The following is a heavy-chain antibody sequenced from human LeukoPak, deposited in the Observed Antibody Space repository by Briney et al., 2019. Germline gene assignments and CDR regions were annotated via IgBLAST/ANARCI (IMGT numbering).Heavy chain of an antibody. J-gene: IGHJ3*02. V-gene: IGHV3-7*01. D-gene: IGHD1-26*01. CDR2: IKQDGSEK. Sequence: GGSLRLSCAASGFTFPNYWMSWVRQAPGKGLECVAKIKQDGSEKDYVDSVKGRFTISRDNAKNSLYMQMNRLRAEDTAVYYCARGSEWDRLFAFDMWGQGTVVTVSS. CDR3: ARGSEWDRLFAFDM. CDR1: GFTFPNYW.